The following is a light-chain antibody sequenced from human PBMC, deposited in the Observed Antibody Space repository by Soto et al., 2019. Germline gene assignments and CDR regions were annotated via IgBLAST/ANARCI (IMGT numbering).Light chain of an antibody. CDR1: QSPGNW. Sequence: DIQMTPSPSTLSASVGDRVTITCRASQSPGNWLAWYQQKPGKAPKLLIYDASTLQSGVPSRFSGSGSGTEFTLTISGLLPEDFATYHCQQLNTLPFTFGQGTRLEIK. CDR2: DAS. J-gene: IGKJ5*01. CDR3: QQLNTLPFT. V-gene: IGKV1-5*01.